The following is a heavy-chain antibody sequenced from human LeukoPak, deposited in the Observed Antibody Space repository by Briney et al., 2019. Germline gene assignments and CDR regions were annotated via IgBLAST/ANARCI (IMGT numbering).Heavy chain of an antibody. Sequence: GGSLRLSCAAYGFTFSSYSMNWVRQAPGKGLEWVSSISSSSSYIYYADSVKGRFTISRDNAKNSLYLQMNSLRAEDTAVYYCASGELGCMDVWGQGTTVTVSS. CDR2: ISSSSSYI. D-gene: IGHD2-21*01. CDR1: GFTFSSYS. CDR3: ASGELGCMDV. J-gene: IGHJ6*02. V-gene: IGHV3-21*01.